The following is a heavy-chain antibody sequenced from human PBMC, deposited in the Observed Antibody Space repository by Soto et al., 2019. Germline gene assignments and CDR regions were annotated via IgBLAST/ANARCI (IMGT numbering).Heavy chain of an antibody. CDR2: IYPGDSET. J-gene: IGHJ4*02. CDR1: GYSFSNNW. CDR3: ARLGFPGAIYFDS. Sequence: PGESLKISCKGSGYSFSNNWIGWVRQMPGKGLEWMGIIYPGDSETKYSPDFEGQVTISADRSTNTAYLQWRSLRASDTAMYYCARLGFPGAIYFDSWGLGTLVTVSS. V-gene: IGHV5-51*01.